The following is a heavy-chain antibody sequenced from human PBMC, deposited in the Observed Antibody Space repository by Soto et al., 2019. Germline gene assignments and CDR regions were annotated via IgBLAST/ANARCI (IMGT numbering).Heavy chain of an antibody. CDR3: ARDLDEGSSWYFDY. J-gene: IGHJ4*02. D-gene: IGHD6-13*01. V-gene: IGHV3-7*03. CDR1: GFTFSSYW. Sequence: GGSLRLSCAASGFTFSSYWMSWVRQAPGKGLEWVANIKQDGSEKYYVDSVKGRFTISRDNAKNSLYLQMNSLRAEDTAVYYCARDLDEGSSWYFDYWGQGTLVTVSS. CDR2: IKQDGSEK.